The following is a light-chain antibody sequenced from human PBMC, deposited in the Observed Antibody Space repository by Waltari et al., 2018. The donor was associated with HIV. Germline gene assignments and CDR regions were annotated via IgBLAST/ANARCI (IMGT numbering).Light chain of an antibody. Sequence: SVLTQPPPVSVAPGPTARIPCGGPNIGRKSVHWYQQRPGQAPVLVVYDDRVRPSGIPERFSGSNSGNTATLTISRVEAGDEADYYCHVWNSTSDLGVFGGGTQLTVL. J-gene: IGLJ7*01. V-gene: IGLV3-21*02. CDR1: NIGRKS. CDR2: DDR. CDR3: HVWNSTSDLGV.